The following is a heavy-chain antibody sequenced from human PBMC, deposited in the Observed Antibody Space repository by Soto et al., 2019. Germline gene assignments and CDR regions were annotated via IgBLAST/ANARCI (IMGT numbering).Heavy chain of an antibody. CDR1: GGSISSSNW. D-gene: IGHD3-16*02. CDR3: ARAAVVKRGYYDL. V-gene: IGHV4-4*02. CDR2: IYHSGST. J-gene: IGHJ2*01. Sequence: SETLSLTCAVSGGSISSSNWWSWVRQPPGKGLEWIGEIYHSGSTNYNPSLKSRVTISVDKSKNQFSLKLSSVTAADTAVYYCARAAVVKRGYYDLWGRGTLVTVSS.